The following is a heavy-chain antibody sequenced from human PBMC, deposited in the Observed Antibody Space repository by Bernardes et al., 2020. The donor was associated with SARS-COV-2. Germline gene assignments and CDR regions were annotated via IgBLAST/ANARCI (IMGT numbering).Heavy chain of an antibody. Sequence: GGSLRLSCAASRFTFSNYVMHWVRQVPGKGLEWVSLITSSGGSTYYADSVKGRFTISRDNSENTLFLQMNSLRADDTAVYFCARSRAVGDYAAAFDYWGQGTLVTVSS. J-gene: IGHJ4*02. CDR3: ARSRAVGDYAAAFDY. V-gene: IGHV3-23*01. D-gene: IGHD4-17*01. CDR1: RFTFSNYV. CDR2: ITSSGGST.